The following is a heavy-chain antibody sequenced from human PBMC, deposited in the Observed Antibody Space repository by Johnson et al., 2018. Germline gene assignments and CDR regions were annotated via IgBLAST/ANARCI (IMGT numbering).Heavy chain of an antibody. D-gene: IGHD3-10*01. CDR3: ASRSSDGAFDI. CDR2: IYYSGST. V-gene: IGHV4-59*01. Sequence: QVQLVESGPGLVKPSETLSLTCTVSGGSISSYYWSWIRQPPGKGLEWIGYIYYSGSTTYNPSLKGRVTIYVKTPKNQFPLKLTSVTAADTAVYYCASRSSDGAFDIWGQGTMVTVSS. CDR1: GGSISSYY. J-gene: IGHJ3*02.